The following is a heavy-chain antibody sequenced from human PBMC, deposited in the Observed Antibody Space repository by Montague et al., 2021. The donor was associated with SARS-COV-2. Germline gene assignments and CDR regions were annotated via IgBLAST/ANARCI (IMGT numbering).Heavy chain of an antibody. V-gene: IGHV4-61*02. Sequence: TLSLTCTVSGGSISSGSYYWSWIRQPAGKGLEWIGRIYTSGSTNYNPSLKSRVTISVDTSKNQFSLKLSSVTAADTAVYYCARAPDVDTAMVIYYYGMEVWGQGTTVTVSS. D-gene: IGHD5-18*01. CDR1: GGSISSGSYY. CDR2: IYTSGST. J-gene: IGHJ6*02. CDR3: ARAPDVDTAMVIYYYGMEV.